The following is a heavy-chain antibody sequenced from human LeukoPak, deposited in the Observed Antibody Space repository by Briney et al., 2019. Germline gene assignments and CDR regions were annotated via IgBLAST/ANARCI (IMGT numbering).Heavy chain of an antibody. D-gene: IGHD3-10*01. V-gene: IGHV1-8*01. J-gene: IGHJ4*02. CDR1: GYTFTTYD. Sequence: ASVKVSCKASGYTFTTYDLNWVRQATGQGLEWMGWMNPNSGNTGYAQKFQGRVTMTRNISITTAYMELSNLTSEDTAVYYCAKRIRGAPTDYWGQGTLVTVSS. CDR3: AKRIRGAPTDY. CDR2: MNPNSGNT.